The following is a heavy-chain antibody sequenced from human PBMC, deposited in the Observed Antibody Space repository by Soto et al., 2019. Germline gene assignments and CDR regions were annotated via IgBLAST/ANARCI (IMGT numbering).Heavy chain of an antibody. J-gene: IGHJ3*02. D-gene: IGHD1-26*01. Sequence: QVQLVQSGTEVKTPGASVKVSCHSSGYTFTNYGINWVRKATGQGLEWMAWISAYNGKTHHAQFVQDRVTMTTDTSTRTADMEFTSMRSDDTAVYYCARGGWSYGPGPFEMWGQGTMVTVSS. V-gene: IGHV1-18*04. CDR1: GYTFTNYG. CDR3: ARGGWSYGPGPFEM. CDR2: ISAYNGKT.